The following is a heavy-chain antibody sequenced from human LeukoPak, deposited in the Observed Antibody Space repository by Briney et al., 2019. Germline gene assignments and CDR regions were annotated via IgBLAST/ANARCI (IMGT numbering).Heavy chain of an antibody. J-gene: IGHJ4*02. CDR2: ISAYNGNT. CDR1: GGTFSSYA. CDR3: ARGAYPYSSSPTRDYYFDY. D-gene: IGHD6-13*01. Sequence: GASVKVSCKASGGTFSSYAISWVRQAPGQGLEWMGWISAYNGNTNYAQKLQGRVTMTTDTSTSTAYMELRSLRSDDTAVYYCARGAYPYSSSPTRDYYFDYWGQGTLVTVSS. V-gene: IGHV1-18*01.